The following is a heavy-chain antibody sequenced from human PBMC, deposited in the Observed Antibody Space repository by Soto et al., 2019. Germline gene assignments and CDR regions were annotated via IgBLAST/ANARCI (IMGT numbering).Heavy chain of an antibody. V-gene: IGHV1-8*01. J-gene: IGHJ6*03. D-gene: IGHD6-19*01. CDR1: GYTFTSYD. CDR3: ARAGYSSGWYFRTSYYYYMDV. Sequence: QVQLVQSGAEVKKPGASVKVSCKASGYTFTSYDINRVRQATGQGLEWMGWMNPNSGNTGYAQKFQGRVTMTRNTSISTAYMELSSLRSEDTAVYYCARAGYSSGWYFRTSYYYYMDVWGKGTTVTVSS. CDR2: MNPNSGNT.